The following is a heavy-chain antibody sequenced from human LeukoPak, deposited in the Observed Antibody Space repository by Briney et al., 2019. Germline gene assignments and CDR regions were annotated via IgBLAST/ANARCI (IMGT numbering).Heavy chain of an antibody. CDR1: GFTFSSYA. Sequence: PGGSLRLSCAASGFTFSSYAMNCVRQVPGKGLEWVSYISSSSSTIYYADSVKGRFTISRDNAKNSLYLQMNSLRAEDTAVYYCARSVDIDYWGQGTLVTVSS. CDR3: ARSVDIDY. V-gene: IGHV3-48*01. D-gene: IGHD5-12*01. J-gene: IGHJ4*02. CDR2: ISSSSSTI.